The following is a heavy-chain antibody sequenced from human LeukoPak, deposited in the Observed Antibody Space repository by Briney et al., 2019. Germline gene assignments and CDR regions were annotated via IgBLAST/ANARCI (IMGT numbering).Heavy chain of an antibody. CDR3: AKDGQNDFWSGLTYAVDV. V-gene: IGHV3-30*18. Sequence: PGGSLRLSCAASGFTFSSYGMHWVRQAPGKGLEWVAVISYDGSKKYSADSVKGRFTISRDTSKNSLYLQMNSLRTEDTALYYCAKDGQNDFWSGLTYAVDVWGQGTTVTVSS. J-gene: IGHJ6*02. D-gene: IGHD3-3*01. CDR2: ISYDGSKK. CDR1: GFTFSSYG.